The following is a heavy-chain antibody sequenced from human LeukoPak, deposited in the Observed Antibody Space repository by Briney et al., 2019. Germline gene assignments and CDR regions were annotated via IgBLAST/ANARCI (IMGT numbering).Heavy chain of an antibody. V-gene: IGHV3-23*01. CDR3: AKDVLGSSWYYFGY. J-gene: IGHJ4*02. Sequence: LSGGSLRLSCAASGFTFSNYAMSWVRQAPGKGLEWVSGIFSSGDSTDYADSVKGRFTISGDNSKNTVYLQMNSLRADDTAVYYCAKDVLGSSWYYFGYWGQGTLVTVSS. CDR1: GFTFSNYA. CDR2: IFSSGDST. D-gene: IGHD6-13*01.